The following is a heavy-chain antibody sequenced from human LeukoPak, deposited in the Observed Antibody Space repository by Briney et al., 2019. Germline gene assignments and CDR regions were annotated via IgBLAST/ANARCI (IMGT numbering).Heavy chain of an antibody. CDR1: GITVSSNY. V-gene: IGHV3-66*01. CDR3: ARGRGYQWNDGYWYFDL. CDR2: IYSGGNT. Sequence: GGSLRLSCAASGITVSSNYMSWVRQAPGKGPEWVSVIYSGGNTYYADSVKGRFTISRDNSKNTLYLQMNSLRVEDMVVYYCARGRGYQWNDGYWYFDLWGRGTRVTVSS. D-gene: IGHD1-1*01. J-gene: IGHJ2*01.